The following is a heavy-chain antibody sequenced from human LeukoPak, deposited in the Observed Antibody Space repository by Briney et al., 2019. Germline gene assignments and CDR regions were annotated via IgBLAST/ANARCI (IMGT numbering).Heavy chain of an antibody. J-gene: IGHJ4*02. D-gene: IGHD6-13*01. Sequence: GGSLRLSCAASGFTFSSYGMHWVRQAPGKGLEWVAVISYDGSNKYYADSVKGRFTISRDNSKNTLYLQMSSLRAEDTAVYYCAPPAIAAAGNWGQGTLVTVSS. CDR2: ISYDGSNK. CDR3: APPAIAAAGN. V-gene: IGHV3-30*03. CDR1: GFTFSSYG.